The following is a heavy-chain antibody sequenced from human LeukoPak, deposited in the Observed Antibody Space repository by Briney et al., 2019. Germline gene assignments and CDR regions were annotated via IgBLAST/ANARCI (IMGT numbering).Heavy chain of an antibody. CDR1: GYTFTSYA. CDR2: INTNTGMP. Sequence: ASVKVSCKSSGYTFTSYAVNWVRQAPGQGLEWMGWINTNTGMPTYAQGFTGRFVFSLDTSVSTAYLQISTLKPEDTAVYYCTSIVVPIDYWGQGTLVTVSS. D-gene: IGHD3-22*01. J-gene: IGHJ4*02. V-gene: IGHV7-4-1*02. CDR3: TSIVVPIDY.